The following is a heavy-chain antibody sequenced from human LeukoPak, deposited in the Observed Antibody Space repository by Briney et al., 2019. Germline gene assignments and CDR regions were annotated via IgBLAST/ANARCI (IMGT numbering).Heavy chain of an antibody. CDR1: GFTFSSYA. J-gene: IGHJ4*02. D-gene: IGHD5-12*01. CDR2: ISGSGGST. Sequence: PGGSLRLSCAAPGFTFSSYAMSWVRQAPGEGLEWVSAISGSGGSTYYADSVKGRFTISRDNSKNTLYLQMNSLRAEDTAVYYCAKWVATSPLFDYWGQGTLVTVSS. CDR3: AKWVATSPLFDY. V-gene: IGHV3-23*01.